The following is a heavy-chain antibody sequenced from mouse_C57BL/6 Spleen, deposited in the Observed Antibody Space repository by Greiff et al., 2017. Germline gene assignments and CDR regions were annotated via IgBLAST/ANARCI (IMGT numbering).Heavy chain of an antibody. CDR2: IDPSDSYT. CDR1: GYTFTSYW. D-gene: IGHD5-1-1*01. CDR3: ARAVIPGYAMDY. J-gene: IGHJ4*01. V-gene: IGHV1-69*01. Sequence: QVQLQQPGAELVMPGASVKLSCKASGYTFTSYWMHWVKQRPGQGLEWIGEIDPSDSYTNYNQKFKGKSTLTVDKSSSTAYMQLSSLTSEDSAVXYCARAVIPGYAMDYWGQGTSVTVSS.